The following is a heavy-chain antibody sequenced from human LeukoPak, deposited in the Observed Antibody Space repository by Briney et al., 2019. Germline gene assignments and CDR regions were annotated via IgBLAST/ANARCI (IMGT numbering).Heavy chain of an antibody. D-gene: IGHD6-13*01. V-gene: IGHV3-23*01. CDR1: GFTFSSCA. J-gene: IGHJ3*02. Sequence: GGSLRLSCAASGFTFSSCAMSWVRQGPGKGLEWVSGFSASDGSTQYADSVKGRFTISRDNSKNTLFLHMNSLRGDDTAVYYCAKSRTAASGTGAFDIWGQGTMVTVSS. CDR3: AKSRTAASGTGAFDI. CDR2: FSASDGST.